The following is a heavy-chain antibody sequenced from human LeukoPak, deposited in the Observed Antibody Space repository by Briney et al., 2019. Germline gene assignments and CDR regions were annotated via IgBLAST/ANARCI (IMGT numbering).Heavy chain of an antibody. CDR2: IGGSGATT. J-gene: IGHJ4*02. D-gene: IGHD5-12*01. V-gene: IGHV3-23*01. Sequence: GGSLRLSCAASGFTFSSYAMSWVRQAPGKGLEWVSAIGGSGATTYYVDSVKGRFTISRDNSKNTLYLQINSLIAEDTAVYYCASSRWLRHFDNWGQGTLVTVSS. CDR3: ASSRWLRHFDN. CDR1: GFTFSSYA.